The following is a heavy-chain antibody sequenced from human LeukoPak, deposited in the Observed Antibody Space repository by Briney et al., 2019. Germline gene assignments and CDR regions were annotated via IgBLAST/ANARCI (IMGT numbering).Heavy chain of an antibody. Sequence: PGGSLRLSCAASGFSFSTYGVHWVRQAPGKGLEWVAFVRFDINNKNYADSVKGRFTLSTDNSKTTMYLQMISLRPEDTAVYYCARGNTAYYDPSGYEGAFDIWGQGTMVTVSS. CDR2: VRFDINNK. D-gene: IGHD3-22*01. CDR3: ARGNTAYYDPSGYEGAFDI. J-gene: IGHJ3*02. V-gene: IGHV3-30*02. CDR1: GFSFSTYG.